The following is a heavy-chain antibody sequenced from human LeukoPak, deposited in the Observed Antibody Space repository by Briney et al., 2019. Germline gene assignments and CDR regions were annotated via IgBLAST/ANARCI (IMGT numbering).Heavy chain of an antibody. CDR2: ISSSSSYI. D-gene: IGHD6-19*01. CDR3: ARDLNTGYSSGWYIDY. CDR1: GFPFSSYS. J-gene: IGHJ4*02. V-gene: IGHV3-21*01. Sequence: GGSLTLSCAPSGFPFSSYSMNWVRQAPGGGLEWVSSISSSSSYIYYADSVKGRFTISRDNAKNSLYLQMNSLRAEDTAVYDCARDLNTGYSSGWYIDYWGQGTLVTVSS.